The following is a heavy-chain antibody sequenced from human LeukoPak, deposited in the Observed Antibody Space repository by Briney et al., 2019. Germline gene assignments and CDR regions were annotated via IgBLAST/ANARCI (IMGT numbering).Heavy chain of an antibody. J-gene: IGHJ4*02. D-gene: IGHD6-13*01. CDR2: INSGGSAI. CDR1: GFTFNSYE. CDR3: AREIGSAARGR. V-gene: IGHV3-48*03. Sequence: GGSLRLSCAASGFTFNSYEMNWVRQAPGKGLEWVSYINSGGSAIYYADSVKGRFTISRDNAKNSLYLQMNSLRADDTAVYYCAREIGSAARGRWGQGTLVTVSS.